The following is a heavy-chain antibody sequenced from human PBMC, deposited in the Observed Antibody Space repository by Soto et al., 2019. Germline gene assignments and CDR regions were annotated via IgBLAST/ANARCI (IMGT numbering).Heavy chain of an antibody. Sequence: EVQLVQSGGGLVQPGGSLRLSCAASGFPFSNNWMHWVRQVPGKGLVWVSRISNDGRTRTYADSVKGRFTISRDNARNTLYLQMTSLRAEDTAVYYCARGETTRYYFVTAFDIWGQGTMVTVSS. V-gene: IGHV3-74*01. CDR2: ISNDGRTR. CDR1: GFPFSNNW. D-gene: IGHD1-26*01. CDR3: ARGETTRYYFVTAFDI. J-gene: IGHJ3*02.